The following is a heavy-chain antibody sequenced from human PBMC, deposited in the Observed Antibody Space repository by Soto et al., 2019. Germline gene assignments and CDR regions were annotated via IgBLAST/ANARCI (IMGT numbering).Heavy chain of an antibody. Sequence: PGGCLLRSGEASVFALSSYWMSWVRPAPGKGLEWVASINKDGSVKHYVDSVRGRFTLSTDNAKNSLFLQMTSLSAEDTAVYYCASLTEAVNTLVYWRKGTTVTVAS. V-gene: IGHV3-7*03. J-gene: IGHJ4*02. CDR1: VFALSSYW. CDR2: INKDGSVK. CDR3: ASLTEAVNTLVY. D-gene: IGHD3-22*01.